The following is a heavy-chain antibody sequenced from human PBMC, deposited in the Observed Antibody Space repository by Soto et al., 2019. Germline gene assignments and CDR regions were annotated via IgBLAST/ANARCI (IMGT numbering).Heavy chain of an antibody. Sequence: SETLSLTCAVYGGSFSSYYWTWIRQPPGKGLEWIGFMYNSGSTHYNPSLKSRVTISLDTSKNQFSLNLRSVTAADTAVYYCACMGYHYGSGSYPLDYWGQGTLVTVCS. J-gene: IGHJ4*02. V-gene: IGHV4-59*08. CDR1: GGSFSSYY. CDR2: MYNSGST. CDR3: ACMGYHYGSGSYPLDY. D-gene: IGHD3-10*01.